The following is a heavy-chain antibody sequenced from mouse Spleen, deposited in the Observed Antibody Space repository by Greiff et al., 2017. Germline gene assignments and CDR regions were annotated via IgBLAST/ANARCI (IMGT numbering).Heavy chain of an antibody. V-gene: IGHV1-15*01. J-gene: IGHJ3*01. CDR3: TRGGGYGNPFAY. D-gene: IGHD2-1*01. CDR2: IDPETGGT. Sequence: VQLQQSGAELVRPGASVTLSCKASGYTFTDYEMHWVKQTPVHGLEWIGAIDPETGGTAYNQKFKGKAILTADKSSSTAYMELRSLTSEDSAVYYCTRGGGYGNPFAYWGQGTLVTVSA. CDR1: GYTFTDYE.